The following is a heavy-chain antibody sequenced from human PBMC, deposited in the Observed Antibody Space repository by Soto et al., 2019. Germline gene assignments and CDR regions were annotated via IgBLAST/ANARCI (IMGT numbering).Heavy chain of an antibody. CDR3: ARGEESRCDYGMDV. V-gene: IGHV1-18*01. J-gene: IGHJ6*02. D-gene: IGHD6-13*01. CDR2: ISAYNGNT. Sequence: QVQLMQSGAEVKKPGAAVKVSCKASGYTFTSYGISWVRQGPGQGLEWMGWISAYNGNTNYAQKFQGRVTMTTDRSTSRAYMEVRSLRSGDTAVYYCARGEESRCDYGMDVLGQGTTVTVSS. CDR1: GYTFTSYG.